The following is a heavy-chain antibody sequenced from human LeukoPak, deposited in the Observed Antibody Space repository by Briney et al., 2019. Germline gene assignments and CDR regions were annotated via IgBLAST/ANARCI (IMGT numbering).Heavy chain of an antibody. CDR2: MYHTGNT. Sequence: SETLSLTCTVSGHSISSDYYWAWIRQPPGQGLEWIGSMYHTGNTYQKPSLKSRVSLSLDTSKNQFSLKLTSVTAADTAVYYCARGGDSSGYEGRFDPWGQGTLVTVSS. CDR3: ARGGDSSGYEGRFDP. V-gene: IGHV4-38-2*02. D-gene: IGHD3-22*01. CDR1: GHSISSDYY. J-gene: IGHJ5*02.